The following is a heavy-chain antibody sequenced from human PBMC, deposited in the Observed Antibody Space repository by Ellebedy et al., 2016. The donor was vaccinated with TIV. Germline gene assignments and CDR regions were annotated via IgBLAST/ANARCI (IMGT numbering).Heavy chain of an antibody. CDR3: GVGESFDP. CDR1: GFTFTSFW. D-gene: IGHD1-26*01. Sequence: GESLKISXAASGFTFTSFWMSWVRQAPGKGLKWVANIKHDGSDTHYVDSVKGRFTISRDNARNSLYLQMNRLRAEDTAVYYCGVGESFDPWGQGTLVTVSS. J-gene: IGHJ5*02. V-gene: IGHV3-7*03. CDR2: IKHDGSDT.